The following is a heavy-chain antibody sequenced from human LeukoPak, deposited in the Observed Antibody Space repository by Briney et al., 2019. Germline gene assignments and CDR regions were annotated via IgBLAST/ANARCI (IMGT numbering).Heavy chain of an antibody. D-gene: IGHD5-18*01. CDR1: GGSISSYY. Sequence: SETLSLTCTVSGGSISSYYWSWIRQPPGKGLKWIGYIYYSGSTSYSPSLRSRVTISVDTSKNQFSLKLSSVTAADTAVYYCARTEESGYSYRYFGYYYMDVWGKGTTVTVSS. V-gene: IGHV4-59*01. CDR3: ARTEESGYSYRYFGYYYMDV. J-gene: IGHJ6*03. CDR2: IYYSGST.